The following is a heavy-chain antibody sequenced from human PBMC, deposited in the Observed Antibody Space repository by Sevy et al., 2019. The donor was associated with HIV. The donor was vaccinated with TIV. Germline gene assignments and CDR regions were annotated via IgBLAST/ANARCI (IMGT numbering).Heavy chain of an antibody. CDR3: AKGGGGHYDPDEIGYYFYYYNMDV. J-gene: IGHJ6*03. D-gene: IGHD3-22*01. V-gene: IGHV3-23*01. CDR1: GFSFDSYG. Sequence: GGSLRLSCAVSGFSFDSYGMTWVRQAPGKGLEWVSGISGSGTRTYYADSVKGRFSISRDNSKNRLYLQMNSLRSEDPAPYYCAKGGGGHYDPDEIGYYFYYYNMDVWGKGTTVTVSS. CDR2: ISGSGTRT.